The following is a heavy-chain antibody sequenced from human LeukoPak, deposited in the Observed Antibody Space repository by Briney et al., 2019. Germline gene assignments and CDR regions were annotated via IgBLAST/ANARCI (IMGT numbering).Heavy chain of an antibody. Sequence: GGSLRLSCAASGFTFSSYAMSWVRQAPGKGLEWVSVNSGGSRDYADSVKGRFTISRDNSKNTLDLQMNSLRVEDTAVYYCAKVRFGVMARYYFDSWGQGTLVTVSS. CDR2: NSGGSR. V-gene: IGHV3-23*01. D-gene: IGHD3-10*01. CDR3: AKVRFGVMARYYFDS. J-gene: IGHJ4*02. CDR1: GFTFSSYA.